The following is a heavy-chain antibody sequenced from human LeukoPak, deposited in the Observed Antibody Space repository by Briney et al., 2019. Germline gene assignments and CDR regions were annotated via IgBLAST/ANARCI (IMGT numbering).Heavy chain of an antibody. CDR3: AKDQDVAAAGTWGSIDY. CDR2: ISYDATNE. V-gene: IGHV3-30*18. CDR1: GFTFSNYG. Sequence: GRSLRLSCAASGFTFSNYGIHWVRQAPGKGLEWVAVISYDATNEYYTDSVKGRFTISRDNSRNTLYLQMNSLRAEDTAVYYCAKDQDVAAAGTWGSIDYWGQGTLVTVSS. J-gene: IGHJ4*02. D-gene: IGHD6-13*01.